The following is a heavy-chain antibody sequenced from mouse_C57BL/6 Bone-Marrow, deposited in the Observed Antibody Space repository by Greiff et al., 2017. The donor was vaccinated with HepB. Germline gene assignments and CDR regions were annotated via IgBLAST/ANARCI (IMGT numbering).Heavy chain of an antibody. CDR1: GYTFTSYW. D-gene: IGHD1-1*01. CDR2: IDPSDSST. J-gene: IGHJ3*01. V-gene: IGHV1-50*01. CDR3: ARWGYYGSSLSSWFAY. Sequence: VQLQQPGAELVQPGASVTLSCQASGYTFTSYWMQWVKQRPGQGLEWIGEIDPSDSSTNYNQKFKGKATLTVDTSSSTAYMQLSSLTSEDSAVYYCARWGYYGSSLSSWFAYWGRGTLVTVSA.